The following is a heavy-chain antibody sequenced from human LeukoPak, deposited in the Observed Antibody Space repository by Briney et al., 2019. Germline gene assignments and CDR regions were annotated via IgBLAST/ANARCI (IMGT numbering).Heavy chain of an antibody. CDR3: AREGAVAGTPPFDY. V-gene: IGHV3-23*01. CDR2: ISGSGGST. CDR1: GFTFSSCA. Sequence: GGSLRLSCAASGFTFSSCAMSWVRRAPGKGLEWVSAISGSGGSTYYADSVKGRFTISRDNSKNTLYLQMNSLRAEDTAVYYCAREGAVAGTPPFDYWGQGTLVTVSS. D-gene: IGHD6-19*01. J-gene: IGHJ4*02.